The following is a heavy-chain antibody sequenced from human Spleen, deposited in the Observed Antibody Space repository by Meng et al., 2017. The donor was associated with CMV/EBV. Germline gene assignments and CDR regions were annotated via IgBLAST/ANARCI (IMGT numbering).Heavy chain of an antibody. CDR1: GCSISSGDYY. V-gene: IGHV4-30-4*08. D-gene: IGHD2-15*01. Sequence: QVRLRESVPGLLNPSQPLSLTCTVSGCSISSGDYYWSWIRQPPGKGLEWIGYIYYSGSTYYNPSLKSRVTISVDTSKNQFSLKLSSVTAADTAVYYCARDRERYCSGGSCYSLDYWGQGTLVTVSS. J-gene: IGHJ4*02. CDR3: ARDRERYCSGGSCYSLDY. CDR2: IYYSGST.